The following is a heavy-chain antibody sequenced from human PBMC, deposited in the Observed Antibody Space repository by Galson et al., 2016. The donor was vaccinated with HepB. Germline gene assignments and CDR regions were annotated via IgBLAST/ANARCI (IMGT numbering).Heavy chain of an antibody. J-gene: IGHJ4*02. CDR3: AKGWVEWLVQDHFDH. D-gene: IGHD6-19*01. CDR2: ISYDGRNE. V-gene: IGHV3-30*18. Sequence: SLRLSCAASGFTFNKYGMHWVRQAPDKGLEWVAVISYDGRNEYYGDSVKGRFTISRDNSKNPVYLQINSLRAEDTAVYYCAKGWVEWLVQDHFDHWGQGTLVTVSP. CDR1: GFTFNKYG.